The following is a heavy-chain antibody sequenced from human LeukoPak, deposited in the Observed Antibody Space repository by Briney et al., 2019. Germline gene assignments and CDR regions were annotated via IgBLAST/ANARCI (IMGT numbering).Heavy chain of an antibody. CDR1: EFIFSSYG. Sequence: PGRSLRLSCAVSEFIFSSYGMHWVRQAPGKGLEWVAAISYDESNKYYAESVKGRFTISRDNYKNTLYLQMNSLRAEDTAVYYCAKDRGSGSYPSPLFDYWGRGILVTVSS. D-gene: IGHD3-10*01. J-gene: IGHJ4*02. V-gene: IGHV3-30*18. CDR2: ISYDESNK. CDR3: AKDRGSGSYPSPLFDY.